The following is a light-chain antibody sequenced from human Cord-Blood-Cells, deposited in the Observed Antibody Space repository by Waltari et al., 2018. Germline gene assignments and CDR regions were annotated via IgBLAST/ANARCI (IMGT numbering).Light chain of an antibody. CDR2: EGS. CDR3: CSYAGSSTWV. J-gene: IGLJ3*02. CDR1: RSDVGSYNL. Sequence: QSALTQPASVSVSPGQSITISCTGTRSDVGSYNLLSWYQQHPGKAPKLMIYEGSKRPSGVSNRFSGSKSGNTASLTISGLQAEDEADYYCCSYAGSSTWVFGGGTKLTVL. V-gene: IGLV2-23*01.